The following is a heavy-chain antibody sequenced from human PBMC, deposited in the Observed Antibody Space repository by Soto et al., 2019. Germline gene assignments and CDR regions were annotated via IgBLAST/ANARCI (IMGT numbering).Heavy chain of an antibody. J-gene: IGHJ4*02. V-gene: IGHV3-23*01. CDR1: GFTFSNYA. D-gene: IGHD3-22*01. CDR3: AKDYYDSSGYSYFDY. Sequence: GGSLRLSCAASGFTFSNYAMSWVRQPPGQGLEWVSAISGSGGSTYYSDSVKSRFTISRDNSKNMLYLQMNSVRAEDTAVYYCAKDYYDSSGYSYFDYWVQGTQVTVSS. CDR2: ISGSGGST.